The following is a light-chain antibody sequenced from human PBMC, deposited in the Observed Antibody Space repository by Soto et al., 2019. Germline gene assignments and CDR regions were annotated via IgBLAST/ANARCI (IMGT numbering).Light chain of an antibody. Sequence: QPVLTQPPSVSGAPGQRVTISCTGSSSNIGAGYDVHWYQQLPGTAPKILIFDNTNRPSGVPDRFAGSRSGTSASLAITGLQAEDEADYYCQSLDSGLSGVLFGGGTKLTVL. V-gene: IGLV1-40*01. CDR2: DNT. J-gene: IGLJ2*01. CDR3: QSLDSGLSGVL. CDR1: SSNIGAGYD.